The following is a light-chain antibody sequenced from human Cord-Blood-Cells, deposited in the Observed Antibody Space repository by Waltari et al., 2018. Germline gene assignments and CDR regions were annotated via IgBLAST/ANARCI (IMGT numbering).Light chain of an antibody. CDR2: EVS. V-gene: IGLV2-14*01. CDR1: SSDVGGYTY. CDR3: SSYTSSSTLNYV. J-gene: IGLJ1*01. Sequence: QSALTQPASVSGSPGQXITXSXTGTSSDVGGYTYVSWYNQHPGKSPKLMINEVSNRPSGVSTRFSGSKSGNTASLTISGLQAEDEADYYCSSYTSSSTLNYVFGTGTKVTVL.